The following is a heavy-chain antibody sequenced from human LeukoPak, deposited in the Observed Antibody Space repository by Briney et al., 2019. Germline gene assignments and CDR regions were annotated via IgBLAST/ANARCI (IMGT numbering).Heavy chain of an antibody. Sequence: GSLRLSCAASGFTFSSYSMNWIRQPPGKGLEWIGEINHSGSTNYNPSLKSRVTISVDTSKNQFSLKLSSVTAADTAVYYCARRSQWLVRSNWFDPWGQGTLVTVSS. CDR2: INHSGST. CDR3: ARRSQWLVRSNWFDP. CDR1: GFTFSSYS. V-gene: IGHV4-34*01. D-gene: IGHD6-19*01. J-gene: IGHJ5*02.